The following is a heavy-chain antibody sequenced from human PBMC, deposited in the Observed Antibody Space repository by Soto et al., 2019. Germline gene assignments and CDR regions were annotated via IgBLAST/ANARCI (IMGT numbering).Heavy chain of an antibody. CDR1: GGSISGSY. Sequence: SETLSLTCSVSGGSISGSYWSWIRQSPGKGLEWLGYVYYTGSTNYSPSLRSRVSISVDTSKNQFSLKLSSVTAADTAIYFCARDWDSGYDLVYWGQGTLVTVSS. CDR3: ARDWDSGYDLVY. V-gene: IGHV4-59*01. J-gene: IGHJ4*02. CDR2: VYYTGST. D-gene: IGHD5-12*01.